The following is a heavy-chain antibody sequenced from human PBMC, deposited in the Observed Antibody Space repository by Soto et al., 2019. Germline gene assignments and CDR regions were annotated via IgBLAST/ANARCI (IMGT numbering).Heavy chain of an antibody. J-gene: IGHJ5*02. Sequence: QVHLVQSGVEVKTPGASVKVSCQASGYTFFTYDISWVRQAPGQGLEWRGWISTYSGDTKYAQKFQGRVTMPTDTATTSAYLELRRLRSDDTAVYYCARHHGPTTSENWFDPWGQGTLVTVSS. CDR2: ISTYSGDT. D-gene: IGHD5-12*01. V-gene: IGHV1-18*01. CDR3: ARHHGPTTSENWFDP. CDR1: GYTFFTYD.